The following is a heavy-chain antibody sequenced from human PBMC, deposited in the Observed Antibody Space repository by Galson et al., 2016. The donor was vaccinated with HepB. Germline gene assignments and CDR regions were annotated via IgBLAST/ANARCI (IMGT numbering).Heavy chain of an antibody. Sequence: SVKVSCKASGYPFSTYGISWVRQAPGQGLEWMGWISAFNGETNYAQNLQGRVTMTTDTSTTTAYMELRSLRSDDTAVYYCARGRSGVVVPDAIYYYFYGMDVWGQGTTVTVSS. V-gene: IGHV1-18*01. CDR2: ISAFNGET. CDR3: ARGRSGVVVPDAIYYYFYGMDV. J-gene: IGHJ6*02. CDR1: GYPFSTYG. D-gene: IGHD2-2*01.